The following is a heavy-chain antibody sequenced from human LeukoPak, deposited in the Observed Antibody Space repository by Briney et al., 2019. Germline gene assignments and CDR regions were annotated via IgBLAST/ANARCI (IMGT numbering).Heavy chain of an antibody. CDR2: ISAYNGNT. CDR3: ARTLYIAAAPGGFDY. V-gene: IGHV1-18*04. J-gene: IGHJ4*02. Sequence: GASVKVSCKASGYTFTGYYMHWVRQAPGQGLEWMGWISAYNGNTKYAQKLQGRVTMTTDTSTSTAYMELRSLRSDDSAVYYCARTLYIAAAPGGFDYWGQGTLVAVSS. D-gene: IGHD6-13*01. CDR1: GYTFTGYY.